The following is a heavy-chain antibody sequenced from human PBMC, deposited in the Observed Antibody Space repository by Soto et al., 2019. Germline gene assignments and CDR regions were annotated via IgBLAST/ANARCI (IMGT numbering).Heavy chain of an antibody. J-gene: IGHJ4*02. D-gene: IGHD1-26*01. CDR1: GFTFNNYG. V-gene: IGHV3-33*01. CDR3: TRAAIRGELLDY. CDR2: IWHDGSNK. Sequence: QVQLVESGGGVVQPGRSLRLSCAASGFTFNNYGMHWVRQAPGKGREWVSLIWHDGSNKGYADSVKGRFTISRDNSKTTLNLQMNSLRVEDTAVYYCTRAAIRGELLDYWGQGTQVTVSS.